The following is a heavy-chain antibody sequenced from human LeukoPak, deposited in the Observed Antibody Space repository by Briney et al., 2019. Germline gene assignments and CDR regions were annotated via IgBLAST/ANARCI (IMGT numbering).Heavy chain of an antibody. J-gene: IGHJ3*02. CDR2: IYTSGST. Sequence: SETLSLTCTVSGGSISSGSYYWSWIRQPAGKGLEWIGRIYTSGSTNYNPSLKSRVTISVDTSKNQFSLKLSSVTAADTAVYYCARRGLTNDAFDIWGQGTMVTVSS. CDR3: ARRGLTNDAFDI. CDR1: GGSISSGSYY. D-gene: IGHD4/OR15-4a*01. V-gene: IGHV4-61*02.